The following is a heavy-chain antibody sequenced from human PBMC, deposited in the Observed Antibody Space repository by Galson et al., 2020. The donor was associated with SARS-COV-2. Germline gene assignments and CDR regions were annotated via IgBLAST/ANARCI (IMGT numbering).Heavy chain of an antibody. CDR2: MNPNSGNT. CDR3: ARDRDGYNYHDY. V-gene: IGHV1-8*01. D-gene: IGHD5-12*01. J-gene: IGHJ4*02. CDR1: GYTFTSYD. Sequence: ASVKVSCKASGYTFTSYDINWVRQATGQGLEWMGWMNPNSGNTGYAQKFQGRVTMTRNTSISTAYMELSSLRSEDTAVYYCARDRDGYNYHDYWGQGTLVTVSS.